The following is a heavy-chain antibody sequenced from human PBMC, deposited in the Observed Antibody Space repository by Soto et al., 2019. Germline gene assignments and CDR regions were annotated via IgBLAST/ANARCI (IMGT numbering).Heavy chain of an antibody. CDR3: ARSDGGAVAPNAFDI. D-gene: IGHD6-19*01. CDR1: GGSISSGGYY. CDR2: IYYSGST. J-gene: IGHJ3*02. V-gene: IGHV4-31*03. Sequence: PSETLSLTCTVSGGSISSGGYYWSWIRQHPGKGLEWIGYIYYSGSTYYNPSLKSRVTISVDTSKNQFSLKLSSVTAADTAVYYCARSDGGAVAPNAFDIWGQGTMVTVS.